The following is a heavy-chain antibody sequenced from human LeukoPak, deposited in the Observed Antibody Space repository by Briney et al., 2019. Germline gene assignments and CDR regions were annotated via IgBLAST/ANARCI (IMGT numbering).Heavy chain of an antibody. CDR2: ISGSGGAS. Sequence: GGSLRLSCAASGFTFNTYGMSWVRQAPGKGLEWVSGISGSGGASYYADSVKGRFTISRDNSKNTLYLQMNSLRAEDTAVYYCTTLVYYYYYMDVWGKGTTVTISS. J-gene: IGHJ6*03. CDR1: GFTFNTYG. D-gene: IGHD3-16*01. CDR3: TTLVYYYYYMDV. V-gene: IGHV3-23*01.